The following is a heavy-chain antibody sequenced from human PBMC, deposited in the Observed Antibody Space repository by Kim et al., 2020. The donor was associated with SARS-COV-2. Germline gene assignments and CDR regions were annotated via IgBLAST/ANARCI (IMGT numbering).Heavy chain of an antibody. CDR1: GGSISSYY. CDR3: AREDWSASYFDY. V-gene: IGHV4-59*01. CDR2: IYYSGST. Sequence: SETLSLTCTVSGGSISSYYWSWIRQPPGKGLEWIGYIYYSGSTNYNPSLKSRVTISVDTSKNQFSLKLSSVTAADTAVYYCAREDWSASYFDYWGQGPLVTVSS. J-gene: IGHJ4*02. D-gene: IGHD3-9*01.